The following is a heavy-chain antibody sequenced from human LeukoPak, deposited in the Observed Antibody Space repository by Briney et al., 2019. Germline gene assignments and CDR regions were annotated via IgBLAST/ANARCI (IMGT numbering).Heavy chain of an antibody. CDR3: AREWDSGWDLGYFDY. D-gene: IGHD6-25*01. V-gene: IGHV3-11*01. J-gene: IGHJ4*02. CDR1: GFTFSSHA. CDR2: ISSSGSTI. Sequence: GGSLRLSCAASGFTFSSHALSWIRQAPGKGLEWVSYISSSGSTIYYADSVKGRFTISRDNAKSSLYLQMSSLRAEDTAVYYCAREWDSGWDLGYFDYWGQGTLVTVSS.